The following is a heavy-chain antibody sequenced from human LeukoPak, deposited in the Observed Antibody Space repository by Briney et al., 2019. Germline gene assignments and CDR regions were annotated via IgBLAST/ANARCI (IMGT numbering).Heavy chain of an antibody. CDR2: INSDGSST. CDR1: GFIFSSYW. V-gene: IGHV3-74*01. CDR3: ARVVGSSGWYLGY. D-gene: IGHD6-19*01. Sequence: AGGSLRLSCAASGFIFSSYWMHWVRQAPGKGLVWVSRINSDGSSTSYADSVKGRFTITRDNAKNTLYLQMNSLRAEDTAVYYCARVVGSSGWYLGYWGQGTLVTVSS. J-gene: IGHJ4*02.